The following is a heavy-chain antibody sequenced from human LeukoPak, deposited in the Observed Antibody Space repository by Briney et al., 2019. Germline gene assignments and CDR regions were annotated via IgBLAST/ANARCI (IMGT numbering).Heavy chain of an antibody. Sequence: KPSETLSLTCAVYGGSFSGYYWSWIRQPPGKGLEWIGEISHSGSTNYNPSLKSRVTISGDTSKNQFSLKLSSVTAADTAVYYCARARQWLVRSPCDYWGQGTLVTVSS. V-gene: IGHV4-34*01. CDR1: GGSFSGYY. D-gene: IGHD6-19*01. CDR3: ARARQWLVRSPCDY. J-gene: IGHJ4*02. CDR2: ISHSGST.